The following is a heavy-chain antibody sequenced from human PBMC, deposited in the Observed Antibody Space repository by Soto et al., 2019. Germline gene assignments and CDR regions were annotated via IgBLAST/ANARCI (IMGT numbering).Heavy chain of an antibody. V-gene: IGHV4-34*01. J-gene: IGHJ4*02. D-gene: IGHD3-16*01. CDR3: ARHRGIPYYFGY. Sequence: SETMSLTCAVCGGSFSGYYWSWIRQHPGKGLEWIGEINHSGSTNYNPSLKSRVTISVDTSKNQFSLKLSSVTAADTALYYCARHRGIPYYFGYWGEGTLVTVSS. CDR2: INHSGST. CDR1: GGSFSGYY.